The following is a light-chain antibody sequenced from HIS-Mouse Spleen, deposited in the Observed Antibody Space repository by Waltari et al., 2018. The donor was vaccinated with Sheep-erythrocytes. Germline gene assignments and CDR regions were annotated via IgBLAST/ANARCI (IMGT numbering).Light chain of an antibody. CDR3: QQLNSYPALT. CDR1: QVISSY. V-gene: IGKV1-9*01. J-gene: IGKJ4*01. Sequence: DIQWTHSPSFLSASVGDRVTITCRASQVISSYLAWYQQTPGKAPKLLIYAASTLESGSPSMFRGSGSGTEFTLTISSLQPEDFATYYCQQLNSYPALTLGGGTKVEIK. CDR2: AAS.